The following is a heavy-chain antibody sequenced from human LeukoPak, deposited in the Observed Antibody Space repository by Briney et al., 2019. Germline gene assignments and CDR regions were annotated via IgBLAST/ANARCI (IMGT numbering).Heavy chain of an antibody. V-gene: IGHV3-30*02. CDR3: AKAPVTTCSGAYCYPFDY. Sequence: GGSLRLSCAASGFTFSSYGMHWVRQAPGKGLEWVAFIRYDGSNKYYADSVKGRFTISRDSSKNTLYLQMNGLRAEDAAVYYCAKAPVTTCSGAYCYPFDYWGQGTLVTVSS. J-gene: IGHJ4*02. CDR2: IRYDGSNK. D-gene: IGHD2-21*01. CDR1: GFTFSSYG.